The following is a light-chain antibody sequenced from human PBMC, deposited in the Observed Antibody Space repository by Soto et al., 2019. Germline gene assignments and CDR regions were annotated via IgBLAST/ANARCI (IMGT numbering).Light chain of an antibody. Sequence: EIVLAQSPGTLSLSPGERATLSCRASQSVSSNLAWYQQKPGQAPRLLIYGASTRATGIPARFSGSGSGTEFTLTISSLQSEDFAVYYCQQYKNGWTFGQGTKVDIK. CDR1: QSVSSN. J-gene: IGKJ1*01. CDR3: QQYKNGWT. CDR2: GAS. V-gene: IGKV3-15*01.